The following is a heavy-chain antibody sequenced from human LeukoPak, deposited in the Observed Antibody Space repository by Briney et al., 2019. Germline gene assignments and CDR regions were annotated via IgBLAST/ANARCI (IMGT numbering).Heavy chain of an antibody. J-gene: IGHJ4*02. D-gene: IGHD2-15*01. CDR2: ISDSGGAI. CDR1: GFTFSTYA. CDR3: ARIGSAVFTDY. Sequence: GGSLRLSCAASGFTFSTYALNWVRQAPGKGLEWVSAISDSGGAIFYADSVKGRFTMSRDNSKNSLFLQMNSLRAEDTALYYCARIGSAVFTDYWGQGTLVTVSS. V-gene: IGHV3-23*01.